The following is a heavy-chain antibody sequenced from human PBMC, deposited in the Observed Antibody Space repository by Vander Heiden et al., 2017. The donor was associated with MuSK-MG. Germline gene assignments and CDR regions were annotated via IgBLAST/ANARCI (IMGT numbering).Heavy chain of an antibody. J-gene: IGHJ3*02. CDR1: GGSISSYY. D-gene: IGHD3-22*01. CDR3: TRDQHLGFDDSSGYPDVFDI. CDR2: IYYSGST. V-gene: IGHV4-59*01. Sequence: QVQLQESGPGLVKPSETLSLTCTVSGGSISSYYINWIRQPPGKGLEWIGYIYYSGSTNYNPSLKSRVTISVDRSRNQFSLKMRSVTAADTAVYYCTRDQHLGFDDSSGYPDVFDIWGQGTMVTVSS.